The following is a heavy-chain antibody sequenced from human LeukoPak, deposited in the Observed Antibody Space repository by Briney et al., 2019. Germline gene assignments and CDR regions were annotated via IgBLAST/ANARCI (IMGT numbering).Heavy chain of an antibody. CDR2: IYTSGST. CDR3: ARRRRIAGVGTDALDI. J-gene: IGHJ3*02. Sequence: PSETLSLTCTVSGGSISSGSYYWSWIRQPAGKGLKWIGRIYTSGSTNYNPSLKSRVTISVDTSKNQFSLKLSSVTAADTAMYYCARRRRIAGVGTDALDIWGQGTMVTVSS. D-gene: IGHD6-13*01. V-gene: IGHV4-61*02. CDR1: GGSISSGSYY.